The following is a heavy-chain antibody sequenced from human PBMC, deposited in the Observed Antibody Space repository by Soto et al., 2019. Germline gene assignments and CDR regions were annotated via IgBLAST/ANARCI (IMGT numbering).Heavy chain of an antibody. CDR2: ISGSGGST. V-gene: IGHV3-23*01. Sequence: GGSLRLSCAASGFTFSSYARSWVRQAPGKGLEWVSAISGSGGSTYYADSVKGRFTISRDNSKNTLYLQMNSLRAEDTAVYYCAKDIIRFLEWLSTSYYGMDVWGQGTTVTVSS. J-gene: IGHJ6*02. CDR3: AKDIIRFLEWLSTSYYGMDV. CDR1: GFTFSSYA. D-gene: IGHD3-3*01.